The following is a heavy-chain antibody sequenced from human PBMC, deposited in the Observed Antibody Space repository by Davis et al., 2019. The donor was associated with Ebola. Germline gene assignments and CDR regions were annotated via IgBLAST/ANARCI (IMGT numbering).Heavy chain of an antibody. J-gene: IGHJ4*02. V-gene: IGHV3-30-3*01. Sequence: GGSLRLSCAASGFTFSSYAMHWVRQAPGKGLEWVAVISYDGSNKYYADSVKGRFTISRDNSKNTLYLQMNSLRAEDTAVYYCARGRLWIGELLHNQLDYWGQGTLVTVSS. CDR3: ARGRLWIGELLHNQLDY. D-gene: IGHD3-10*01. CDR1: GFTFSSYA. CDR2: ISYDGSNK.